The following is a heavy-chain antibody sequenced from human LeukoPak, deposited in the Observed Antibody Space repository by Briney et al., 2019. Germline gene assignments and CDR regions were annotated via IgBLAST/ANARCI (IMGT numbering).Heavy chain of an antibody. CDR2: IWYDGDDK. CDR3: ARAREDGYSYDTNFAFDV. V-gene: IGHV3-33*01. D-gene: IGHD3-22*01. J-gene: IGHJ3*01. CDR1: GFIFYTYG. Sequence: PGRSLRLSCAASGFIFYTYGMHWVRQGPGKGLEWVGVIWYDGDDKDYAESVKGRVTISRDQSKDTMYLPLNSLRVEDTAVYYCARAREDGYSYDTNFAFDVWGQGTKVTVSS.